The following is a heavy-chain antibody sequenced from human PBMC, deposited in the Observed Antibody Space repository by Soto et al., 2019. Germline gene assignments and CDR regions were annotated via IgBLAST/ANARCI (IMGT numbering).Heavy chain of an antibody. V-gene: IGHV3-7*01. CDR3: ARDRYSYYDFWSGFLAYYYNDMYV. CDR2: IKQDGSEK. CDR1: GFTPSPYW. Sequence: RRAFRVPCAGSGFTPSPYWMRLGRLAPGKGLEWVANIKQDGSEKYYVDSVKGRFTISRDNAKNSLYLQMNSLRAEDTAVYYCARDRYSYYDFWSGFLAYYYNDMYVWGQGTTVT. J-gene: IGHJ6*02. D-gene: IGHD3-3*01.